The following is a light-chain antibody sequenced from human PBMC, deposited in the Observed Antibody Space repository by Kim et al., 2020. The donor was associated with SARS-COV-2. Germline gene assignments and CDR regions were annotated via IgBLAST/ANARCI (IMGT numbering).Light chain of an antibody. CDR2: GAS. Sequence: EIVMTQSPATLSVSPGERATLSCRASQSVSSNLAWYQQKPGQAPRLLIYGASTRATGIPARFSGSGSGTEFTLPISSLQSEDFAVYYCQQYNNRPPWTFGQGTKVDIK. CDR3: QQYNNRPPWT. CDR1: QSVSSN. J-gene: IGKJ1*01. V-gene: IGKV3-15*01.